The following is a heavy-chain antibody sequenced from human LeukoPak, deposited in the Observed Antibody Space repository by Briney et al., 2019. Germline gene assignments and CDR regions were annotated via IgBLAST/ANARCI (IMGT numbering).Heavy chain of an antibody. D-gene: IGHD2-2*02. CDR2: ISSSGSTI. V-gene: IGHV3-11*04. J-gene: IGHJ4*02. CDR1: GFTFSDYY. Sequence: GGSLRLSCAASGFTFSDYYMSWIRQAPGKGLEWVSYISSSGSTIYYADSVKGRFTISRDNSKNTLYLQMNSLRAEDTAVYYCARGLIVPAAIIGEPDRFDYWGQGTLVTVSS. CDR3: ARGLIVPAAIIGEPDRFDY.